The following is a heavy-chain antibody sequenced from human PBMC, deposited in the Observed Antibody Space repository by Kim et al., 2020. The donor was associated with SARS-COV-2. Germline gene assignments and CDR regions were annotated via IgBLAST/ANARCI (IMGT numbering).Heavy chain of an antibody. Sequence: KFPGRVTIPADESTSTAYMELSSLRSEDTAVYYCARAEQVPTLGEDAFDIWGQGTMVTVSS. J-gene: IGHJ3*02. V-gene: IGHV1-69*01. D-gene: IGHD3-10*01. CDR3: ARAEQVPTLGEDAFDI.